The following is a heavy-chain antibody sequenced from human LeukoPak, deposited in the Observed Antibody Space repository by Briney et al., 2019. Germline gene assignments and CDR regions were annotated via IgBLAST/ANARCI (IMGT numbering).Heavy chain of an antibody. V-gene: IGHV5-51*01. CDR1: GYSFTSYW. J-gene: IGHJ4*02. CDR3: ARLPGRAHLDY. CDR2: IYHCDSDT. Sequence: GESLKISSNGSGYSFTSYWICWVRQMPGKRLEWLGIIYHCDSDTRSRPSFQGQVTISAEKSISTAYLQWSSLKASDTAMYYCARLPGRAHLDYWGQGTLVTVSS.